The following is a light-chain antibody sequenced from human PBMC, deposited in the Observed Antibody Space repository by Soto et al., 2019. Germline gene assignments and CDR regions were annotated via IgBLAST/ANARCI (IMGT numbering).Light chain of an antibody. J-gene: IGKJ2*01. Sequence: EIVLTQSPATLSLSPGERATLSCRANQSVSSYLAWYQQKPGQAPRLLIYDASNRATGIPARFSGSGSGTDFTLTISSLEPEDFAVYYCQQRSIFGQGTKLEIK. CDR1: QSVSSY. CDR3: QQRSI. V-gene: IGKV3-11*01. CDR2: DAS.